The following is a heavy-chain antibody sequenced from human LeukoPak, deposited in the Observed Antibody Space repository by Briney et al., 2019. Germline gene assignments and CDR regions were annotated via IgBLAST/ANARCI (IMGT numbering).Heavy chain of an antibody. D-gene: IGHD1-7*01. V-gene: IGHV4-4*07. CDR3: ASYNWNYVMAFDI. J-gene: IGHJ3*02. Sequence: SETLSLTCTVSGGSISSYYWSWIRQPAGRGLEGIGRIYTSGSTNYNPSLKSRVTMSVDTSKNQFSLKLSSVTAADTAVYYCASYNWNYVMAFDIWGQGTMVTVSS. CDR2: IYTSGST. CDR1: GGSISSYY.